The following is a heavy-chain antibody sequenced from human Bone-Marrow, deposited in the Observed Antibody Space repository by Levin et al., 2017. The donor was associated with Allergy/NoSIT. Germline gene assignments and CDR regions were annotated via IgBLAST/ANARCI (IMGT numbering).Heavy chain of an antibody. J-gene: IGHJ3*02. V-gene: IGHV3-23*03. Sequence: GESLKISCAASGFTFSNYAMSWVRQAPGKGLEWVSLIYSGGRGYYADSVRGRFTIPRDNSKHTLDLQLNSLRAEDTAVYYCAIYGSGNDYSAFDIWGQGTMVTVSS. CDR3: AIYGSGNDYSAFDI. CDR2: IYSGGRG. D-gene: IGHD3-10*01. CDR1: GFTFSNYA.